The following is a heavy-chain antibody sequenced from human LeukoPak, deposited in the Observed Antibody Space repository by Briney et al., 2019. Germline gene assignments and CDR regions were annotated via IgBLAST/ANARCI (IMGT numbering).Heavy chain of an antibody. CDR2: IKQDGTEK. D-gene: IGHD6-19*01. CDR1: GFTLSSFR. J-gene: IGHJ4*02. Sequence: GGSLRLSCAASGFTLSSFRMNWVRQAPGKGLEWVANIKQDGTEKYYVDSVKGRFTISRDNAKNSLYLQMNSLRAEDTAVYYCAKDSKGKNSGPFDYWGQGTLVTVSS. CDR3: AKDSKGKNSGPFDY. V-gene: IGHV3-7*01.